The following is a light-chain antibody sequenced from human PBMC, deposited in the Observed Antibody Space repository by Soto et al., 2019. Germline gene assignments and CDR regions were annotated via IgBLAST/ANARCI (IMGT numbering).Light chain of an antibody. J-gene: IGKJ3*01. CDR2: GAS. CDR1: QAVSSK. Sequence: EIVMTQSPATLSVTLGDTATLSCRTSQAVSSKIAWYQQKPGQAPRLLIYGASTRATGIPARFSGSGSGTEFTLTISSLQSEDFAVYYCQQYNIRPFTFGPGTKLDIK. V-gene: IGKV3D-15*01. CDR3: QQYNIRPFT.